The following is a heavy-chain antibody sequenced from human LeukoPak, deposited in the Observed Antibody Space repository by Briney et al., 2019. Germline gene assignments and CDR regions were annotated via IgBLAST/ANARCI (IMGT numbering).Heavy chain of an antibody. Sequence: GGSLRLSCAASGFTFSSYSMNWVRQAPGKGLEWVSYISSSSSTIYYADSVKGRFTISRDNAKNSLYLHMNSLRAEDTAVYYCARAGSRWGYGRYYYYMDVWGKGTTVTISS. D-gene: IGHD5-12*01. V-gene: IGHV3-48*01. CDR1: GFTFSSYS. CDR3: ARAGSRWGYGRYYYYMDV. J-gene: IGHJ6*03. CDR2: ISSSSSTI.